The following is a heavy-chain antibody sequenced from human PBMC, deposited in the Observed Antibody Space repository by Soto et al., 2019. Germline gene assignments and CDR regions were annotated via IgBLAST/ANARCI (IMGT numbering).Heavy chain of an antibody. CDR1: GFSLENFG. CDR2: ISGSGFKK. CDR3: AKNQGVELVPLATVDWFDP. D-gene: IGHD1-26*01. V-gene: IGHV3-23*01. Sequence: PGGSLRLSCSACGFSLENFGMSWVRQAPGKGLQWISSISGSGFKKYYADSVKGRFTISRDNSKSTVYLELNNLSAEDTAVYHCAKNQGVELVPLATVDWFDPWGQGSVVTVSS. J-gene: IGHJ5*02.